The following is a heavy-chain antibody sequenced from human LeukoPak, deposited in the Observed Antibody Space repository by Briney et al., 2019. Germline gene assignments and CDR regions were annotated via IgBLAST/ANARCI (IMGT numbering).Heavy chain of an antibody. CDR1: AFTFSGYN. D-gene: IGHD3-10*01. Sequence: GGSLRLSSAASAFTFSGYNMTWVRQAPGKGLEWVSYISSSSSIMSYADSVKGRFTISRDNAKNSLYLQMNSLRDEDTAVYYCVRESRFHFDYWGQGTLVTVSS. V-gene: IGHV3-48*02. CDR2: ISSSSSIM. J-gene: IGHJ4*02. CDR3: VRESRFHFDY.